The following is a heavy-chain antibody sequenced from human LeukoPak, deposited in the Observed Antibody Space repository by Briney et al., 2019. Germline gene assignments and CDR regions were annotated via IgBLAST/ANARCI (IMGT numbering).Heavy chain of an antibody. CDR2: INHSGST. CDR1: GGSFSGYY. D-gene: IGHD2-2*02. Sequence: PSETLSLTCAVYGGSFSGYYWSWIRQPPGKGLEWIGEINHSGSTNYNPSLKSRVTISVDTSKNQFSLKLSSVTAADTAVYYCARLDIVVVPAALPRFYNWFDPWGQGTLVTVSS. CDR3: ARLDIVVVPAALPRFYNWFDP. V-gene: IGHV4-34*01. J-gene: IGHJ5*02.